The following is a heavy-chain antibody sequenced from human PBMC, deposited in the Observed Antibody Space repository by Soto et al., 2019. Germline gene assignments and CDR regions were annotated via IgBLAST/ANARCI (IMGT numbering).Heavy chain of an antibody. CDR2: ISSTTNYI. CDR1: GFTVTRYS. J-gene: IGHJ4*02. V-gene: IGHV3-21*06. Sequence: GGSLRLSCAASGFTVTRYSMNWVRQAPGKGLEWVSSISSTTNYIYYGDSMKGRFTISRDNAKNSLYLEMNSLRAEDTAVYYCARESEDLTSNFDYWGQGTLVTVSS. CDR3: ARESEDLTSNFDY.